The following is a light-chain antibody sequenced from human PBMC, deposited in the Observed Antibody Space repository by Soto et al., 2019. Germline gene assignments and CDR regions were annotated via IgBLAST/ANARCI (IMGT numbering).Light chain of an antibody. CDR3: QQHSNWPYT. CDR2: DAS. CDR1: QSVSGS. Sequence: EIVLTQSPATLSLSPGERATLSCRASQSVSGSLAWYQQKLGQAPRLLIYDASNRATGIPARFSGSGSGTDFTLTITGPEPEAVAVYYGQQHSNWPYTVGQGTKLEIK. J-gene: IGKJ2*01. V-gene: IGKV3-11*01.